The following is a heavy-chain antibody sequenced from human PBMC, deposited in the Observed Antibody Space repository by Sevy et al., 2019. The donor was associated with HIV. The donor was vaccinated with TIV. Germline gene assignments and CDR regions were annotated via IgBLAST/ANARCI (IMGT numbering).Heavy chain of an antibody. CDR1: GATFSSDV. J-gene: IGHJ4*02. Sequence: ASVKVSCKASGATFSSDVISWVRQVPGQGLEWMGGIIPMYNTPSYAQNFQGRVTITADGSTSTVYMDLSSLRSEETAIYYCARGVTVAGSYFDYWGQGTLVTVSS. CDR2: IIPMYNTP. CDR3: ARGVTVAGSYFDY. D-gene: IGHD6-19*01. V-gene: IGHV1-69*13.